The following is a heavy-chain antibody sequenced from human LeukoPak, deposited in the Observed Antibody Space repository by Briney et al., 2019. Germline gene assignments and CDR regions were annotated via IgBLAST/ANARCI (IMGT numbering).Heavy chain of an antibody. V-gene: IGHV1-8*01. D-gene: IGHD6-13*01. CDR2: MNPNSGNT. CDR1: GYTFTSYD. J-gene: IGHJ5*02. CDR3: ARIAGQQLVNWFDP. Sequence: GASVKVSCKASGYTFTSYDINWVRQTTGQGLEWMGWMNPNSGNTGYAQKFQGRVTITGNTSLTTAYMELSSLRSDDTAVYYCARIAGQQLVNWFDPWGQGTLVTVSS.